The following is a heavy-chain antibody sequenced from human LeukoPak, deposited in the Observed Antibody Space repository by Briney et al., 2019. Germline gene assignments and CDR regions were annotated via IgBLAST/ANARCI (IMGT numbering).Heavy chain of an antibody. V-gene: IGHV4-39*07. CDR2: IYYSGST. Sequence: SETLSLTCTVSGGSISNTSYYWGWIRQPPGKGLEWIGSIYYSGSTYYNPSLKSRVTISVDTSKNQFSLKLSSVTAADTAVYYCTRDQRSGYSGYDYYYYYYMDVWGKGTTVTVSS. J-gene: IGHJ6*03. CDR3: TRDQRSGYSGYDYYYYYYMDV. CDR1: GGSISNTSYY. D-gene: IGHD5-12*01.